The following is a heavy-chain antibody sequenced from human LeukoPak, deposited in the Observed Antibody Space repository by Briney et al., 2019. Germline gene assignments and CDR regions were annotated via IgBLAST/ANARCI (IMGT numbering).Heavy chain of an antibody. CDR1: GYTFTGYY. CDR3: ARFEGEGPAATYGWFDP. CDR2: INPNSGGT. V-gene: IGHV1-2*02. Sequence: GASVKVSCKASGYTFTGYYMHWVRQAPGQGLEWMGWINPNSGGTNYAQKFQGRVTMTRDTSISTAYMELSRLRSDDTAVYYCARFEGEGPAATYGWFDPWGQGTPVTVSS. D-gene: IGHD2-2*01. J-gene: IGHJ5*02.